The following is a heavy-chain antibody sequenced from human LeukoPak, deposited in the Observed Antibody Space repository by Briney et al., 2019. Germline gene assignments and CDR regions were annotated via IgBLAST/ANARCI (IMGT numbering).Heavy chain of an antibody. Sequence: GGSLRLSCAASGFTVSSNYMSWVRQAPGKGLERVSVIYSGGSTYYAASVKGRFTISRDNSKNTLYLQMNSLRAEDTAVYYCARADCSSTSCYTWNAFDIWGQGTMVTVSS. CDR2: IYSGGST. CDR1: GFTVSSNY. J-gene: IGHJ3*02. CDR3: ARADCSSTSCYTWNAFDI. D-gene: IGHD2-2*02. V-gene: IGHV3-66*02.